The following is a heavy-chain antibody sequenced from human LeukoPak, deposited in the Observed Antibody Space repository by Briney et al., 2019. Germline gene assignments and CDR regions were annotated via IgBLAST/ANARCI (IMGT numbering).Heavy chain of an antibody. D-gene: IGHD2-15*01. V-gene: IGHV4-59*01. CDR2: IYYSGST. CDR3: ARTYCSGGSCYYDY. J-gene: IGHJ4*02. CDR1: GGSISSYY. Sequence: PSETLSLTCTVSGGSISSYYWSWIRQPPGKGLEWIGYIYYSGSTNYNPSLKSRVTISVDTSMNQFSLKLSSVTAADTAVYYCARTYCSGGSCYYDYWGQGTLVTVSS.